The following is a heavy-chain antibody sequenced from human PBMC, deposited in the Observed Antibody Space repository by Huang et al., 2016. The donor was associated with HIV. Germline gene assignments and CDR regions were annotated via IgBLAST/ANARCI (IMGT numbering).Heavy chain of an antibody. V-gene: IGHV1-8*01. CDR2: MNPKSGNV. CDR1: GYTFTNYD. Sequence: QIQLAQSGAEVKKPGASVKVSCKASGYTFTNYDINWVRQASGQGLEWQGWMNPKSGNVGYTKKFQGRVAILRNSSINTSYLEVTSLTSEDTAVYYCARGFGINYNHEAFDVWGQGTMVTVSS. J-gene: IGHJ3*01. D-gene: IGHD3-10*01. CDR3: ARGFGINYNHEAFDV.